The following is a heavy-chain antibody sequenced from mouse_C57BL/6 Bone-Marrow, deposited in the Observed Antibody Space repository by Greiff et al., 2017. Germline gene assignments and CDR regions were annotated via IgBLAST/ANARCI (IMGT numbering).Heavy chain of an antibody. J-gene: IGHJ3*01. CDR3: ARGDGYYPPWVAC. CDR1: GYTFTSYW. Sequence: QVQLQQPGAELVRPGSSVKLSCKASGYTFTSYWMHWVKQRPIQGLEWIGNIDPSDSETHYNQKFKDKATLTVDKSSSTAYMQLSSLTSEDSAVYYCARGDGYYPPWVACWGEGTVVTVSA. V-gene: IGHV1-52*01. CDR2: IDPSDSET. D-gene: IGHD2-3*01.